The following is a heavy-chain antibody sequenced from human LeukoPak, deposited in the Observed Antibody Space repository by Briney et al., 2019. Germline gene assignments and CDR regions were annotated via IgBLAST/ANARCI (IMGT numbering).Heavy chain of an antibody. CDR3: ARGSSGYYPENY. CDR1: GFTVSSNY. V-gene: IGHV3-53*01. D-gene: IGHD3-22*01. Sequence: GGSLRLSCAASGFTVSSNYMNWVPQAPGKGLEWVSVIYSGGSTYYADSVKGRFTISRDNSKNTLYLQMNSLRVEDTAVYYCARGSSGYYPENYWGQGTLVTVSS. CDR2: IYSGGST. J-gene: IGHJ4*02.